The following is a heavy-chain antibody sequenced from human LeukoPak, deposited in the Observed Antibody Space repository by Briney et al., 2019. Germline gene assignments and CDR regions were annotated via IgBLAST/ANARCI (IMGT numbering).Heavy chain of an antibody. D-gene: IGHD2-21*01. J-gene: IGHJ4*02. CDR1: GFTFTSYG. V-gene: IGHV3-33*08. CDR2: IWYDGSHK. Sequence: GGSLRLSCAASGFTFTSYGMHWVRQAPGKGPEWVAMIWYDGSHKKYADSVEGRFSISRDTSKNTLYLQMSSLRADDTAVYYCARGIPIPATHPIDYWGQGSLVTVSS. CDR3: ARGIPIPATHPIDY.